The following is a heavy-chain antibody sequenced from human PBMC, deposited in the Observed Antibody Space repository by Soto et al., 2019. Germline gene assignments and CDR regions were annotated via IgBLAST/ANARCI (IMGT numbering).Heavy chain of an antibody. Sequence: SETLSLTCEVHSGSFSGYYWGWIRQPPGKGLEWIGNIYHSGSTHYNPALKSRVTISVDTSKNQFSLKLKSGTAADTAVYYCTRRGASGTPVDYWGQGTLVTVSS. CDR2: IYHSGST. V-gene: IGHV4-34*01. J-gene: IGHJ4*02. CDR3: TRRGASGTPVDY. CDR1: SGSFSGYY. D-gene: IGHD1-26*01.